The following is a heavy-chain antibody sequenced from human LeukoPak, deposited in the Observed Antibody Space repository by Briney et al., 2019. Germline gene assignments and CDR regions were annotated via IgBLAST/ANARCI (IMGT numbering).Heavy chain of an antibody. CDR3: ARASFTMVRGVIIKHYYYYMDV. D-gene: IGHD3-10*01. CDR2: ISYSGTT. Sequence: KPSETLSLTCTVSGGSVNNSPYYWGWIRQPPGKGLEWIGTISYSGTTYYNPSLKSRVTITVDMSKNQFALKLSSVTAADTAVYYCARASFTMVRGVIIKHYYYYMDVWGKGTTVTVSS. V-gene: IGHV4-39*06. CDR1: GGSVNNSPYY. J-gene: IGHJ6*03.